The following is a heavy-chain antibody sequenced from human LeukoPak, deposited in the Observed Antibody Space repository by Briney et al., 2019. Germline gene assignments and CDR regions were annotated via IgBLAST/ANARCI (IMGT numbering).Heavy chain of an antibody. CDR1: GYTFTGYY. J-gene: IGHJ6*02. V-gene: IGHV1-2*02. Sequence: ASVKVSCKASGYTFTGYYMHWVRQAPGQGLEWMGWINPNSGGTNYAQKFQGRVTMTRDTSISTAYMELSRLRSDDTAVYYCARELNVVRGPWQPKAGYYYGMDVWGQGTTVTVSS. CDR3: ARELNVVRGPWQPKAGYYYGMDV. D-gene: IGHD3-10*01. CDR2: INPNSGGT.